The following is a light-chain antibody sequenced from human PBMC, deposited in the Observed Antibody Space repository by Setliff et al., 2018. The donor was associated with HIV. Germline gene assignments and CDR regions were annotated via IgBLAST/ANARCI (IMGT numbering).Light chain of an antibody. CDR1: RSDIGSYNL. J-gene: IGLJ2*01. CDR3: CSYVGSTTRVV. CDR2: EVS. V-gene: IGLV2-23*02. Sequence: RSDIGSYNLVSWYQQHPGKAPKLMIYEVSQRPSGVSNRFSGSKSGNTASLTVSGLQAEDEADYYCCSYVGSTTRVVFGGGTKVTVL.